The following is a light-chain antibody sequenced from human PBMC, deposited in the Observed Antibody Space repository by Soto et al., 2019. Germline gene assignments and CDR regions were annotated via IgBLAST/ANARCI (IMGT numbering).Light chain of an antibody. CDR3: QQYYYWPPYT. CDR1: QSVGTN. Sequence: EIVMTQSPATLSVSPGERATLSCRASQSVGTNLVWYQHKPGQAPRPLIYGASIRATGIPARFSASGSGTEFTLTISSLQSEDSAVYFCQQYYYWPPYTFGQGTKVAIK. J-gene: IGKJ2*01. CDR2: GAS. V-gene: IGKV3-15*01.